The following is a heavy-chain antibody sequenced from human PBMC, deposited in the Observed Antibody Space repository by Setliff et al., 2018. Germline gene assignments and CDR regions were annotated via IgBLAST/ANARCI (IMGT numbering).Heavy chain of an antibody. CDR1: GDSIRRSTYY. D-gene: IGHD2-8*02. CDR3: TRVWSMVSDSYYFYMDV. CDR2: VDHSGNA. J-gene: IGHJ6*03. Sequence: PSETLSLTCTVSGDSIRRSTYYWGWIRQSPGKGLDWIGTVDHSGNAFYNPSLKSRVIISVDTSKNQVSLRLTSVSAADTAVYFCTRVWSMVSDSYYFYMDVWGKGTTVTVSS. V-gene: IGHV4-39*01.